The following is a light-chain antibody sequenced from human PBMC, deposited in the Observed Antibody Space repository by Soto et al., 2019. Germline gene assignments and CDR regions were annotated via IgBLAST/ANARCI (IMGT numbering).Light chain of an antibody. CDR1: SSDVGGYNY. V-gene: IGLV2-8*01. Sequence: QSALTQPPSASGSPGQSVTISCTGSSSDVGGYNYVSWYQQHPGKAPKLMIYEVSKRPSGVPDRLSGSKSGNTASLTVSGLQAEDEADYCCSSYGGSNPVVFGGGTKVTVL. CDR3: SSYGGSNPVV. CDR2: EVS. J-gene: IGLJ2*01.